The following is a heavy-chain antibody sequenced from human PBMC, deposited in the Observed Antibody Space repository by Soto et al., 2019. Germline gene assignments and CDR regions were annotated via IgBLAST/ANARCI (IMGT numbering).Heavy chain of an antibody. V-gene: IGHV3-7*01. CDR2: INQNGNEI. Sequence: GGSLRLSCAASGFTFSIYWMSWVRQAPGKGLEWVANINQNGNEIYYVDSVRGRFSISRDNAQNSLYLQMNNLGADDTAVYYCATYNMRPGGNHWFDPWGQGTLVTVSS. J-gene: IGHJ5*02. CDR1: GFTFSIYW. CDR3: ATYNMRPGGNHWFDP. D-gene: IGHD2-15*01.